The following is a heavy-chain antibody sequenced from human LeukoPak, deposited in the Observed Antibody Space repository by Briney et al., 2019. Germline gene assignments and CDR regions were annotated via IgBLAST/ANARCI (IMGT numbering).Heavy chain of an antibody. J-gene: IGHJ4*02. Sequence: GRSLRLSCAASGFTFSSYGMHWVRQAPGKGLEWVAVISYDGSNKYYADSVKGRFTISRDNSKNTLYLQMNSLRAEDTAVYYCAKDVPEITMIVGVVDYWGQGTLVTVSS. V-gene: IGHV3-30*18. CDR3: AKDVPEITMIVGVVDY. CDR1: GFTFSSYG. CDR2: ISYDGSNK. D-gene: IGHD3-22*01.